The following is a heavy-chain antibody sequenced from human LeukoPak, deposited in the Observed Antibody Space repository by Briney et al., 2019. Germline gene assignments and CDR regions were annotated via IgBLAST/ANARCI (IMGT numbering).Heavy chain of an antibody. CDR3: AREVSYSGYDYGDY. CDR2: INPNTGGT. D-gene: IGHD5-12*01. CDR1: GYTFTGYY. J-gene: IGHJ4*02. Sequence: ASLKVSCKESGYTFTGYYMHWVRQAPALGIAWMGWINPNTGGTNIAHKVQGRVSTTSDTSSDTADMEVTGLTSDDTAVYYCAREVSYSGYDYGDYWGQGTLVTVSS. V-gene: IGHV1-2*02.